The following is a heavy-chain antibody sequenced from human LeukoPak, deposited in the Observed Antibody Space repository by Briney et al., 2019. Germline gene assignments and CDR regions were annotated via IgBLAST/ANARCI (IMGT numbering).Heavy chain of an antibody. CDR2: ISGSGGST. Sequence: GGSLRLSCAASGFTFSSYAMSWVRQAPGKGLEWVSAISGSGGSTYYADSVKGRFTISRDNSKNTLYLQMNSLRAEDTAVYYCAKSQYDYDILTAFDYWGQGTLVTVSS. CDR1: GFTFSSYA. CDR3: AKSQYDYDILTAFDY. D-gene: IGHD3-9*01. J-gene: IGHJ4*02. V-gene: IGHV3-23*01.